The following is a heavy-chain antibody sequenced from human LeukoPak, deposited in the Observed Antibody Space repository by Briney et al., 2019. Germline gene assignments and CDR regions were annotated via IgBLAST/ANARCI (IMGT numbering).Heavy chain of an antibody. V-gene: IGHV1-69*13. J-gene: IGHJ6*03. CDR2: IIPIFGTA. Sequence: ASVKVSCKASGGTFSSYAISWVRQAPGQGLEWMGGIIPIFGTANYAQKFQGRVTITADESTRTAYMELSSLRSEDTAVYYCAADSGRYSRLYYYYMDVWGKGTTVTVSS. CDR3: AADSGRYSRLYYYYMDV. D-gene: IGHD6-13*01. CDR1: GGTFSSYA.